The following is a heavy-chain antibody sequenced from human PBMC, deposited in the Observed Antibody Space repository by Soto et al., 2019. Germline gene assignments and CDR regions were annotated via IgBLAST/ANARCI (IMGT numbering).Heavy chain of an antibody. CDR1: GFTFSSYA. Sequence: EVQLLESGGGLVQPGGSLRLSCAASGFTFSSYAMSWVRQAPGRGLGWVSAISGSSGITYYADSVQGRFTISRDNSKNRRELQLNSPRAAATAVYYRAKVKRGGVVVLTANRVIAWGQGTRVTVSS. J-gene: IGHJ5*02. CDR3: AKVKRGGVVVLTANRVIA. D-gene: IGHD2-15*01. V-gene: IGHV3-23*01. CDR2: ISGSSGIT.